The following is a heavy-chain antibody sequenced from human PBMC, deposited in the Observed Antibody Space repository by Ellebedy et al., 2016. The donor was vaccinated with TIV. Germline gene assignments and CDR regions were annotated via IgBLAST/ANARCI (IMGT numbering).Heavy chain of an antibody. Sequence: ASVKVSCKASGGTFSSYGISWVRQASGQGLEWMGWISAYNGNTDFAQKLQGRVTMTTDTSTSTAYMELRSLRSDDTAVYYCARDRGSGYDLYDSSGYYDYWGQGTLVTVSS. V-gene: IGHV1-18*01. CDR3: ARDRGSGYDLYDSSGYYDY. J-gene: IGHJ4*02. CDR1: GGTFSSYG. D-gene: IGHD3-22*01. CDR2: ISAYNGNT.